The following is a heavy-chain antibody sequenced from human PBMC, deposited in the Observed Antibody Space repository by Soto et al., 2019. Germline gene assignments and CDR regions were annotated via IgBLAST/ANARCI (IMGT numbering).Heavy chain of an antibody. D-gene: IGHD2-15*01. CDR3: ARDDGGNEAFYS. CDR1: GFTFSSYA. CDR2: ISYDGSNK. V-gene: IGHV3-30-3*01. J-gene: IGHJ3*02. Sequence: QVQLVESGGGVVQPGMSLRLSCAASGFTFSSYAMHWVLQAPGKGLEWVAVISYDGSNKYYADSVKGRFTISRDNSNNTLYLQMNRLRAEDTAVYYCARDDGGNEAFYSWGQWTMVTLPS.